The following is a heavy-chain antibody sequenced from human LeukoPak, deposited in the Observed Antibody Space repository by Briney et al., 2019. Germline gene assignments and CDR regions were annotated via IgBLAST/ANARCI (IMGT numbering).Heavy chain of an antibody. V-gene: IGHV3-7*01. Sequence: GGSLRLSCAASGFTFSSYSMNWVRQAPGKGLEWVANIKQDGSEKYYVDSVKGRFTISRDNAKNSLYLQMNSLRAEDTAVYYCARDSEYSSLDYWGQGTLVTVSS. CDR2: IKQDGSEK. CDR3: ARDSEYSSLDY. J-gene: IGHJ4*02. CDR1: GFTFSSYS. D-gene: IGHD6-6*01.